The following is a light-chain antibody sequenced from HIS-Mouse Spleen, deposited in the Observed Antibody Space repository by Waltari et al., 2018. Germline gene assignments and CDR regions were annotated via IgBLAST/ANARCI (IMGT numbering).Light chain of an antibody. CDR3: SSYTSSSTEV. CDR1: SSDVGGYNY. J-gene: IGLJ2*01. CDR2: DVS. Sequence: QSALTQPRSVSGSPGQSVTISCTGTSSDVGGYNYVSWYQQHPGKAPKLMIYDVSNRPSGVSKRFLGSKSGNTASLTISGLQAEDEADYYCSSYTSSSTEVFGGGTKLTVL. V-gene: IGLV2-14*01.